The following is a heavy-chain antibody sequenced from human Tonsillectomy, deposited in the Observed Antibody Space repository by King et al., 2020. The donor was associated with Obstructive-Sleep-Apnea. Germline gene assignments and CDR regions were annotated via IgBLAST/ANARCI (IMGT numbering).Heavy chain of an antibody. Sequence: AQLVESGGGVVQPGGSLRLSCAASGFNFSSYSMHWVRQAPGKGLEWVAFIRYDETNKYFADSVKGRFTISRDNSKNTLYLHMNGLRAEDTALYFCAKDRQGYQVSDYWGQGTLVTVSS. D-gene: IGHD2-2*01. CDR2: IRYDETNK. J-gene: IGHJ4*02. V-gene: IGHV3-30*02. CDR3: AKDRQGYQVSDY. CDR1: GFNFSSYS.